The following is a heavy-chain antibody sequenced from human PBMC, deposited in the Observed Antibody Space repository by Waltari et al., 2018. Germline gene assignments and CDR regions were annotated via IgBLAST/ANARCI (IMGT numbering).Heavy chain of an antibody. CDR1: GGTFSSYA. Sequence: QVQLVQSGAEVKKPGSSVKVSCKASGGTFSSYAISWGRRATGQGLEWMGGIIPILGIANYAQKFQGRVTITADESTSTAYMELSSLRSEDTAVYYCARGLGEMATIPRYWGQGTLVTVSS. CDR2: IIPILGIA. CDR3: ARGLGEMATIPRY. V-gene: IGHV1-69*04. J-gene: IGHJ4*02. D-gene: IGHD5-12*01.